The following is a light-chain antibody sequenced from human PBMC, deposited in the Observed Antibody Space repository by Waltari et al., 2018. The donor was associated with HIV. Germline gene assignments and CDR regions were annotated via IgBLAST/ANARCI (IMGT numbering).Light chain of an antibody. J-gene: IGLJ3*02. Sequence: QSALTQPASVFGSPGQSITISFTGTSFDLYGYNFSPWFQHHPGKAPKVIIYEVSNRPSGVSDRFSGSKSGNTASLTISGLQPDDEAEYFCISYISSSSPVFGGGTKLTVL. CDR3: ISYISSSSPV. CDR1: SFDLYGYNF. CDR2: EVS. V-gene: IGLV2-14*01.